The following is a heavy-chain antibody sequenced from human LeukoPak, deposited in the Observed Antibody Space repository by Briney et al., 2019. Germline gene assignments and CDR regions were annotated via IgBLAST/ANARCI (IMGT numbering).Heavy chain of an antibody. J-gene: IGHJ3*01. V-gene: IGHV4-4*08. CDR2: IDNSGST. CDR1: GGSISTYY. D-gene: IGHD3-10*01. CDR3: ARPIRGEGAFDV. Sequence: SETLSLTCTVSGGSISTYYWSWIRQPPGKGLEWIGYIDNSGSTNYNPSLKSRVTISVDTSKNQFSMKLTSVTAADTAVYYCARPIRGEGAFDVWGQGTMVTVSS.